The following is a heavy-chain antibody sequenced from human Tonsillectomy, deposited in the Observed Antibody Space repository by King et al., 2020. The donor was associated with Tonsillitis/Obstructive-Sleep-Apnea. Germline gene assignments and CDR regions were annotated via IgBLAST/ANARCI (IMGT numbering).Heavy chain of an antibody. J-gene: IGHJ4*02. D-gene: IGHD7-27*01. CDR1: GGFFSGYY. V-gene: IGHV4-34*01. CDR2: INHSGST. CDR3: ARMHPTGEFDY. Sequence: VQLQQWGAGLLKPSETLSLTCAVYGGFFSGYYCSWIRQPPGKGLEWIGEINHSGSTNYNPSLKSRVTRSVDTPKNQFSLKLTSVTAADTAVYYCARMHPTGEFDYWGQGTLVTVSS.